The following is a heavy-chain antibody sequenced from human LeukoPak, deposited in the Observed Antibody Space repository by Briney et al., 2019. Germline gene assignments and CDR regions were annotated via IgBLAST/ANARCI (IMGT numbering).Heavy chain of an antibody. CDR3: VREGNWAY. CDR2: LYSSGNS. CDR1: GFTVSDNY. J-gene: IGHJ4*02. Sequence: GGSLRLSCEVSGFTVSDNYMSWVRQAPGKGLEWVSVLYSSGNSYYAGSVKGRFSTSRDNSKNTLFLQMNNPKTEDTAIYYCVREGNWAYWGLGTLVTVSS. V-gene: IGHV3-53*05. D-gene: IGHD1-1*01.